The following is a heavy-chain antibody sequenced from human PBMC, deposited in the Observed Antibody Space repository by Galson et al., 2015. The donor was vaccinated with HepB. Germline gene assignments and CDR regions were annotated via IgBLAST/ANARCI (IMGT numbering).Heavy chain of an antibody. V-gene: IGHV1-18*01. CDR1: GYSFNSFG. D-gene: IGHD2-2*01. J-gene: IGHJ6*03. CDR2: ISVYSGNK. Sequence: SVKVSCKASGYSFNSFGVSWVRQAPGQGLEWMGWISVYSGNKNYAQNFQGRLSLTTDTSTSTAYMELRSLRSDDTAVYYCARDCSSSTCHGTYYMAVWGEGTTVTFSS. CDR3: ARDCSSSTCHGTYYMAV.